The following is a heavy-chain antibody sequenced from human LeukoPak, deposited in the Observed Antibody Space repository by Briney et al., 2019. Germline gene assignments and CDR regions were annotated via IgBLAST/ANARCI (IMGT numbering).Heavy chain of an antibody. CDR1: GFTFSSYW. V-gene: IGHV3-7*01. CDR3: ARDDYGDYPGQAFDI. Sequence: AGGSLRLSCAASGFTFSSYWMSWVRQAPGKGLEWVANIKQDGSEKYYVDSVKGRFTISRDNAKNSLYLQMNSLRAEDTAVYYCARDDYGDYPGQAFDIWGQGTMVTVSS. J-gene: IGHJ3*02. D-gene: IGHD4-17*01. CDR2: IKQDGSEK.